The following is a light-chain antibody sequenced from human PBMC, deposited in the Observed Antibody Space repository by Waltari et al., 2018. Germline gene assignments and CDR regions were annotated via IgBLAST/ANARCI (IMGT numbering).Light chain of an antibody. V-gene: IGLV2-14*03. J-gene: IGLJ2*01. CDR1: SSDVGDYNY. Sequence: QSALTQPASVSGSPGQSITISCTGTSSDVGDYNYVSWYQQHPGEAPKLMIYDVNKRPSWISNRFSGSKSGNTASLTISGLQAEDEADYYCSSFTSSSTSLIGGGTKLTVL. CDR3: SSFTSSSTSL. CDR2: DVN.